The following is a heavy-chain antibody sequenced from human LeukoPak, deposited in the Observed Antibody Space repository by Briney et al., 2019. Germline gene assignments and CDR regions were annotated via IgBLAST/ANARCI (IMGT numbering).Heavy chain of an antibody. CDR1: GFTFSNYW. V-gene: IGHV3-74*01. CDR2: INTDGSST. J-gene: IGHJ4*02. CDR3: ARATFRVGTTSAPGDY. D-gene: IGHD1-26*01. Sequence: GGSLRLSCAASGFTFSNYWMHWVRQAPGEGLVYVSRINTDGSSTSYADSVKGRFAISRDNAKNTLYLQMNSLRAEDTAVYYCARATFRVGTTSAPGDYWGQGTLVTVSS.